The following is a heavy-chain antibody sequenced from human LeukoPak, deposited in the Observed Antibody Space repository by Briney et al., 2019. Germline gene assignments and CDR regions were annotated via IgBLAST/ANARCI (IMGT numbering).Heavy chain of an antibody. CDR3: ATKYGES. Sequence: GGSLRLSCVVSGFTVSTSYMAWGRQAPGKGLGCVSLIWIDGTTHYADSVKGRFPNSGHNSTNTLYLQMNSLRPEDTAVYYCATKYGESWGQGTLVTVSS. CDR2: IWIDGTT. V-gene: IGHV3-66*02. J-gene: IGHJ5*02. D-gene: IGHD4/OR15-4a*01. CDR1: GFTVSTSY.